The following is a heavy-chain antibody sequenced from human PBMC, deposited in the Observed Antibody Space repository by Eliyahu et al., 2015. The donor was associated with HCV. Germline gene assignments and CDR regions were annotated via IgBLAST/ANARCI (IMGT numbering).Heavy chain of an antibody. V-gene: IGHV4-59*01. Sequence: QVQLQESGPGLVKPSETLSLTCTVSGGXIXTYXWSWXRQPPGKGLEWIGYIHYSGSTNYNPSLKSRVTISVDTSKNQFSLNLTSVTAADTAMYYCASGGGGIAVTGTGGWFDPWGQGTLVTVSS. J-gene: IGHJ5*02. CDR3: ASGGGGIAVTGTGGWFDP. D-gene: IGHD6-19*01. CDR1: GGXIXTYX. CDR2: IHYSGST.